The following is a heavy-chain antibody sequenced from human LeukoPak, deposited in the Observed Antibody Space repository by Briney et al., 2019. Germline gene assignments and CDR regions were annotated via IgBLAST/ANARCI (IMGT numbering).Heavy chain of an antibody. CDR1: GFSFSSYA. J-gene: IGHJ4*02. CDR2: ISGSDGST. D-gene: IGHD3-16*01. Sequence: GGSLRLSCAASGFSFSSYAMSWVRQAPGKGLEWVSGISGSDGSTYYADSVKGRFTISRDNSENTLYLQMNSLRAEDMAVYYCAKDGGQGADYWGQGTLVSVSS. CDR3: AKDGGQGADY. V-gene: IGHV3-23*01.